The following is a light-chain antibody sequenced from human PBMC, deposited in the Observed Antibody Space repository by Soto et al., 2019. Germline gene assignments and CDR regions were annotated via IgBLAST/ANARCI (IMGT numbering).Light chain of an antibody. CDR2: RNN. CDR3: AAWNDSLSGRV. J-gene: IGLJ1*01. Sequence: QSVLTQPPSASGTPGQRVTISCSGSSSNIGSNYVYWYQQLPGTAPKLLFYRNNQRPSGVPDRFSGSKSGSSASLAISGLRSDDEAEYCCAAWNDSLSGRVFETGTKLTVL. CDR1: SSNIGSNY. V-gene: IGLV1-47*01.